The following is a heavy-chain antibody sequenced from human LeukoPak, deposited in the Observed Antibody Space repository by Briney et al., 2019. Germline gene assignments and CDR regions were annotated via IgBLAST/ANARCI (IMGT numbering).Heavy chain of an antibody. V-gene: IGHV3-23*01. CDR2: ISGSGGST. D-gene: IGHD6-19*01. CDR1: GFTFSSYA. CDR3: AKDAAWAVAGPNWFDP. J-gene: IGHJ5*02. Sequence: GGSLRLSCAASGFTFSSYAMSWVRQAPGKGLEWVSAISGSGGSTYYADSVKGRFTISRDNSKNTLYLQMNSLRAEDTAVYYCAKDAAWAVAGPNWFDPWGQGTLVTVSS.